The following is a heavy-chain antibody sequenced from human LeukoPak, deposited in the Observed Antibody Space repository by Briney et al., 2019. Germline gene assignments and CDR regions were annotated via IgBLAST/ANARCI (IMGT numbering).Heavy chain of an antibody. CDR3: ARGVGYGSPYYFDY. Sequence: PSETLSLTCAVSGGSISSYYWSWIRQPPGKGLEWIGHISYSGSTNYNPSLKSRVTISLDTSKNQFSLKLSSVTAADTAVYYCARGVGYGSPYYFDYWGQGTLVTVSS. CDR2: ISYSGST. V-gene: IGHV4-59*01. J-gene: IGHJ4*02. D-gene: IGHD3-10*01. CDR1: GGSISSYY.